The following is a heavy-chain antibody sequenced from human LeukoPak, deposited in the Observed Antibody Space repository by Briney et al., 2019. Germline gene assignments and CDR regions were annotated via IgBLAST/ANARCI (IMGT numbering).Heavy chain of an antibody. J-gene: IGHJ4*02. Sequence: SVKVSCKASGGTFSSYAISWVRQAPGQGLEWMGGIIPIFGTANYAQKFQGRVTITTDESTSTAYMELSSLRSEDTAVYYCACSPGMATIDLDYWGQGTLVNVSS. CDR1: GGTFSSYA. V-gene: IGHV1-69*05. CDR2: IIPIFGTA. CDR3: ACSPGMATIDLDY. D-gene: IGHD5-24*01.